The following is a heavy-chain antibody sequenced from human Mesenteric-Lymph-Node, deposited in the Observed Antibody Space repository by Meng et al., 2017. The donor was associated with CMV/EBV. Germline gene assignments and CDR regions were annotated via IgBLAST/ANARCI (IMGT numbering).Heavy chain of an antibody. J-gene: IGHJ4*02. V-gene: IGHV4-34*01. CDR1: GGSFNGYY. CDR3: ARGDQGKQLVLYF. Sequence: EVYGGSFNGYYWTWIRQPPGKGLEWIGEINHSGTSDYNPSLKSRATISIDTSKNQFSLNLRSVTAADTAVYYCARGDQGKQLVLYFWGQGTQVTVSS. D-gene: IGHD6-13*01. CDR2: INHSGTS.